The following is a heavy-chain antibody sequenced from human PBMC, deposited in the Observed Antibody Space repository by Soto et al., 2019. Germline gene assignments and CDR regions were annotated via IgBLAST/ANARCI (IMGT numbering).Heavy chain of an antibody. CDR1: GFTFSSYA. V-gene: IGHV3-30-3*01. D-gene: IGHD1-26*01. CDR2: ISYDGSNK. J-gene: IGHJ4*02. CDR3: ARRPGWVGATSSDY. Sequence: GGSLRLSCAASGFTFSSYAMHWVRQAPGKGLEWVAVISYDGSNKYYADSVKGRFTISRDNSKNTLYLQMNSLRAEDTAVYYCARRPGWVGATSSDYWGQGTLVTVSS.